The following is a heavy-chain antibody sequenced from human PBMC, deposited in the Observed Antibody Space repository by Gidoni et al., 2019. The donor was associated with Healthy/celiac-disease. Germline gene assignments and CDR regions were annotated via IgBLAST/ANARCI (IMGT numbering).Heavy chain of an antibody. CDR3: AKDSPRTTWELEGPGRWVDAFDI. J-gene: IGHJ3*02. CDR2: ISGSGGRT. D-gene: IGHD1-26*01. Sequence: EVQLLESGGGLVQPGGSLSLSCAASGFTFSSYAMSWVRQAPGKGLEWVSAISGSGGRTYYADSVKGRFTISRDNSKNTLYLQMNSLRAEDTAVYYCAKDSPRTTWELEGPGRWVDAFDIWGQGTMVTVSS. V-gene: IGHV3-23*01. CDR1: GFTFSSYA.